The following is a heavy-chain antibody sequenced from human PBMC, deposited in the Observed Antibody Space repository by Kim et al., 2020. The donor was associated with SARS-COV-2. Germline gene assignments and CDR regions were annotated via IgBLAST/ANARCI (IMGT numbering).Heavy chain of an antibody. CDR1: GFSFSRNA. D-gene: IGHD3-10*01. V-gene: IGHV3-30*04. CDR3: ARSYGSVSYPYVYGMDV. Sequence: GGSLRLSCAASGFSFSRNAMHWVRQAPGKGLEWVAFISYDGSDKYYTDSVKGRFTISRDNSKNTLYLQMNSLRAEDTAVYYCARSYGSVSYPYVYGMDVWGQGTTVTVSS. CDR2: ISYDGSDK. J-gene: IGHJ6*02.